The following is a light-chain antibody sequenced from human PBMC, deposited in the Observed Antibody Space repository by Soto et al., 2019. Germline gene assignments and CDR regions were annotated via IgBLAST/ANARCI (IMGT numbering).Light chain of an antibody. J-gene: IGKJ1*01. CDR2: GAS. Sequence: EIVMKQSPATLSVSPGERATLSCRASPAISTNLAWHQQKPPQAPRLLIYGASTSATGIPARVNGSGSGTEFTPTISRLHSEDFAVYYCQQYGNCLRTFGQGTKVEIK. CDR3: QQYGNCLRT. CDR1: PAISTN. V-gene: IGKV3-15*01.